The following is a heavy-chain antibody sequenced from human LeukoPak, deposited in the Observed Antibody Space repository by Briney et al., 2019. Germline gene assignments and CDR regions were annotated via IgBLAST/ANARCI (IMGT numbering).Heavy chain of an antibody. CDR3: ARVSGYTTTVTIPHNWFDP. D-gene: IGHD4-17*01. CDR2: IYYSGST. J-gene: IGHJ5*02. CDR1: GGSISSSSYY. V-gene: IGHV4-61*03. Sequence: SETLSLTCTVSGGSISSSSYYWSWVRQPPGKGLEWLGYIYYSGSTNYNPSLKSRVTISVDTSKNHFSLKLSSVTAADTAVYYCARVSGYTTTVTIPHNWFDPWGQGTLVTVSS.